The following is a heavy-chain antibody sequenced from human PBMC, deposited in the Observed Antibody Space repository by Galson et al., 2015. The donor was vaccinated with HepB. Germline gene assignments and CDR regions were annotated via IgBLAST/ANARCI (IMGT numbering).Heavy chain of an antibody. V-gene: IGHV3-7*03. D-gene: IGHD1-26*01. Sequence: SLRLSCAASGFTFSSYWMSWVRQAPEKGLEWVANIKQDGSERYYVDSVKGRFTISRDNAKNSLYLQMNSLRAEDTAVYYCARQWGLPSYFDYWGQGTLVTVSS. J-gene: IGHJ4*02. CDR2: IKQDGSER. CDR3: ARQWGLPSYFDY. CDR1: GFTFSSYW.